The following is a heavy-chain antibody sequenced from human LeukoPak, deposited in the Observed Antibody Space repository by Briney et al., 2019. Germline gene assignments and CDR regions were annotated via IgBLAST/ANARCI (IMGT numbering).Heavy chain of an antibody. CDR1: GYTFTSYG. CDR2: ISAYNGNT. J-gene: IGHJ5*02. Sequence: GASVKVSCKASGYTFTSYGISWVRQAPGQGLEWMGWISAYNGNTNCAQKLQGRVTITADKSTSTAYMELSSLRSEDTAVYYCAILPPYDSSGWYWFDPWGQGTLVTVSS. D-gene: IGHD3-22*01. V-gene: IGHV1-18*01. CDR3: AILPPYDSSGWYWFDP.